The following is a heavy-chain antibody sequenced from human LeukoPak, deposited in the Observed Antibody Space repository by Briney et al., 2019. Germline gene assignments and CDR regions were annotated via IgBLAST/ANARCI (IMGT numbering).Heavy chain of an antibody. J-gene: IGHJ4*02. V-gene: IGHV4-59*11. D-gene: IGHD3-3*01. CDR2: IYYSGST. Sequence: SETLSLTCTVSGGSISSHYWSWIRQPPGEGLEWIGDIYYSGSTNYNPSLKSRVTISVDTSKNQFSLKLSSVTAADTAVYYCASGAEFDFWSGYYTSWGQGTLVTVSS. CDR1: GGSISSHY. CDR3: ASGAEFDFWSGYYTS.